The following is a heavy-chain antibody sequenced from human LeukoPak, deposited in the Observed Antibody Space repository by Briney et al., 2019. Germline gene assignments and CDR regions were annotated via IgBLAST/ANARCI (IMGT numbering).Heavy chain of an antibody. CDR2: IKQDGSDI. J-gene: IGHJ6*03. CDR1: GFTFTSFW. Sequence: GGSLRLSCAASGFTFTSFWMSWVRQAPGKGLEWVANIKQDGSDIYYVDSVKGRFTISRDNAKNSLYLQMNSLRAEDTAAYYCARDRRDAYYYTYYYMDVWGKGTTVTVSS. D-gene: IGHD1-26*01. CDR3: ARDRRDAYYYTYYYMDV. V-gene: IGHV3-7*01.